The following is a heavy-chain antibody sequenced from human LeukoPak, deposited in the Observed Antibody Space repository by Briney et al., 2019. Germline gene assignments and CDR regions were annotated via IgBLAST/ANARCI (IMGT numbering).Heavy chain of an antibody. V-gene: IGHV3-53*01. CDR3: VSFYETY. CDR2: TYSGGST. Sequence: GGSLRLSCAASGFTVSSNYMSWVRQAPGKGLEWVSVTYSGGSTYYADSVKGRFTISKDNAKNTVYLQMNSLRAEDTAVYYCVSFYETYWGRGTLVTVSS. D-gene: IGHD2/OR15-2a*01. J-gene: IGHJ4*02. CDR1: GFTVSSNY.